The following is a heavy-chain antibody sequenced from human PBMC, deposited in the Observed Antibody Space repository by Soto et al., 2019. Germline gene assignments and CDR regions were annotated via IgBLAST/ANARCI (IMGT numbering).Heavy chain of an antibody. V-gene: IGHV3-7*03. D-gene: IGHD2-15*01. J-gene: IGHJ6*02. Sequence: LRLSCATSGFRFSDYYMTWVRLAPGKGLEWVAYIAQDGTEIYNVDSVRGRFTISRDSAKSSVYLHMNGLTAEDTALYYCARWSQAMDVWGQGTSVTVSS. CDR2: IAQDGTEI. CDR3: ARWSQAMDV. CDR1: GFRFSDYY.